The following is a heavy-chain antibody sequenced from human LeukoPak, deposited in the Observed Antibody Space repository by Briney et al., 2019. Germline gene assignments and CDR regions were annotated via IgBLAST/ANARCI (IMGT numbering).Heavy chain of an antibody. D-gene: IGHD3-22*01. V-gene: IGHV3-23*01. CDR3: AKDPTMIVVVIPDY. Sequence: GGSLRLSYAASGFTFSSYAMSWVRQAPGKGLEWVSAISGSGGSTYYADSVKGRLTISRDNSKNTLYLQMNSLRAEDTAVYYCAKDPTMIVVVIPDYWGQGTLVTVSS. CDR1: GFTFSSYA. CDR2: ISGSGGST. J-gene: IGHJ4*02.